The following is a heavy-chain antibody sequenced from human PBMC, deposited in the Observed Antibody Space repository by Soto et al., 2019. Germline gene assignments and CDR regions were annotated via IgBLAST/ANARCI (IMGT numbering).Heavy chain of an antibody. CDR3: ARGPLITIFGVPYYGMDV. V-gene: IGHV3-53*01. D-gene: IGHD3-3*01. J-gene: IGHJ6*02. Sequence: GGSLRLSCAASGFTVSSNYMSWVRQAPGKGLEWVSVIYSGGSTYYADCVKGRFTISRDNSKNTLYLQMNSLRAEDTAVYYCARGPLITIFGVPYYGMDVRGQGTTVPVSS. CDR2: IYSGGST. CDR1: GFTVSSNY.